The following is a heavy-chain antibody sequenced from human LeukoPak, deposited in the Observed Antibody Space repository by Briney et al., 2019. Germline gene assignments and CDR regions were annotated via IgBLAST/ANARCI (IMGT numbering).Heavy chain of an antibody. CDR2: ISAYNGNT. V-gene: IGHV1-18*01. D-gene: IGHD6-6*01. J-gene: IGHJ4*02. CDR1: GYTFTSYG. CDR3: ARVRSSSSPLPFDY. Sequence: GASVKVSCKASGYTFTSYGISWVRQAPGQGLEWMRWISAYNGNTNYAQKLQGRVTMTTDTSTSTAYMELRSLRSDDTAVYYCARVRSSSSPLPFDYWGQGTLVTVSS.